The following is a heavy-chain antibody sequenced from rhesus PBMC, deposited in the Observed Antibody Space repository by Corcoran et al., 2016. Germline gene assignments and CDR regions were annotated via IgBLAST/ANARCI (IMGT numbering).Heavy chain of an antibody. V-gene: IGHV4-122*02. CDR2: ITYSWST. CDR1: GGSISSGYYY. CDR3: ARDPPGAGTTLGY. Sequence: QVQLQESGPGLVKPSETLSLTCAVSGGSISSGYYYWSWIRQPPGKGLEWIGYITYSWSTSYNPSLKSRVTISRDTSKTQFSLKLSSVTAADTAVYYCARDPPGAGTTLGYWGQGVLVTVSS. J-gene: IGHJ4*01. D-gene: IGHD1-20*01.